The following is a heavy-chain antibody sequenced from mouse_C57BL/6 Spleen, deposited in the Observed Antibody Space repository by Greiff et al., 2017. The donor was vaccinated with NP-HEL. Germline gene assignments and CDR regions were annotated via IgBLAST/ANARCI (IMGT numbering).Heavy chain of an antibody. CDR1: GYTFTSYW. V-gene: IGHV1-53*01. J-gene: IGHJ3*01. D-gene: IGHD4-1*01. Sequence: QVHVKQPGTELVKPGASVKLSCKASGYTFTSYWMHWVKQRPGQGLEWIGNINPSNGGTNYNEKFKSKATLTVDKSSSTAYMQLSSLTSEDSAVYYCAREANWAWFAYWGQGTLVTVSA. CDR3: AREANWAWFAY. CDR2: INPSNGGT.